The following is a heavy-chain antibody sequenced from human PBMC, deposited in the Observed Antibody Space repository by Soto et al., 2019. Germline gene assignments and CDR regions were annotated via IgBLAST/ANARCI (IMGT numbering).Heavy chain of an antibody. CDR1: GGTFTKYA. V-gene: IGHV1-69*01. D-gene: IGHD6-19*01. CDR3: ASGVGGLGGSSGWHDYAFDV. J-gene: IGHJ3*01. CDR2: IVPLPGTT. Sequence: QVQLVQSGAAVRKPGSSVKVSCKASGGTFTKYAITWVRQAPRQGREWMGGIVPLPGTTNYAQQFRGRVTISADESTSTAYVELSSLRSEDTAVYYCASGVGGLGGSSGWHDYAFDVWGQGTMVIVSS.